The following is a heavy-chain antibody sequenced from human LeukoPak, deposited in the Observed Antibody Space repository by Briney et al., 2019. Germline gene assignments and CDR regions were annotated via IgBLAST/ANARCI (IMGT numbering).Heavy chain of an antibody. J-gene: IGHJ4*02. D-gene: IGHD5-12*01. CDR2: ISYDGSNK. V-gene: IGHV3-30-3*01. Sequence: PGGSLRLSCAASGFTFSNYAMHWVRQAPDKGLEWVAVISYDGSNKYYADSVKGRFTISRDNSKNTLYLQMNSLRAEDTAVFYCARDRSSYEYYFDHLGQGTLVTVSS. CDR1: GFTFSNYA. CDR3: ARDRSSYEYYFDH.